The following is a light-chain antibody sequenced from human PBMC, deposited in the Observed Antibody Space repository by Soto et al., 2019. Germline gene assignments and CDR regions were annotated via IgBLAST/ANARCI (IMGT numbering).Light chain of an antibody. CDR3: QQAQRFPWT. CDR1: QDISGW. CDR2: AAS. J-gene: IGKJ1*01. Sequence: DIQMTQSPSSVSASVGDRVTITCRASQDISGWFAWYQQKPGKAPNLLIYAASSWQSGVPSRFSVSGSWTDFTLTISGLQPEDLATYYCQQAQRFPWTFGQGTKVEIK. V-gene: IGKV1-12*02.